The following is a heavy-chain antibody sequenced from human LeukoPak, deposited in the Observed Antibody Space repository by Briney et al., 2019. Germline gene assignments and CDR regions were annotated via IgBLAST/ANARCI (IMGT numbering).Heavy chain of an antibody. V-gene: IGHV3-21*01. Sequence: PGGSLRLSCAASGFTFNSYNMNWVRQAPGKGLEWVSSITSSSTYMYYADSVKGRFTISRDNARNSLYLQMNSLRAEDTAVYYCARVLGYYDSSGYYYNPYFDYWGQGTLVTVSS. J-gene: IGHJ4*02. D-gene: IGHD3-22*01. CDR3: ARVLGYYDSSGYYYNPYFDY. CDR1: GFTFNSYN. CDR2: ITSSSTYM.